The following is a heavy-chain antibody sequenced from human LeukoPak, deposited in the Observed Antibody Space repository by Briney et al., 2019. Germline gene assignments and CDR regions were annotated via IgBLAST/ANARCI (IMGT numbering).Heavy chain of an antibody. Sequence: TGGSLRLSCAASGFTFSRCWMHWVRQAPGKGLEWVSRIQIDGSSTNYADSVKGRFTISRGNDKNTLYLQMHSLRAEDTAMYYCSRVLPGGSRSLDLWGLGTLVIVSS. J-gene: IGHJ2*01. CDR3: SRVLPGGSRSLDL. D-gene: IGHD1-26*01. CDR2: IQIDGSST. V-gene: IGHV3-74*01. CDR1: GFTFSRCW.